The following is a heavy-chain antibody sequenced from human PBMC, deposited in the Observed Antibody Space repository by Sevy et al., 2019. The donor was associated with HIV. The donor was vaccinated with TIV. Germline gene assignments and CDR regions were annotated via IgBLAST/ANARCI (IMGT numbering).Heavy chain of an antibody. J-gene: IGHJ6*02. Sequence: GGALRLSCAASGITFSDHYMSWIRQAPGKGLEWVAYITNSGTTKYYADSVKGRFTMSRDKTRNSLYLKMNSLTADDAAVYYCVRDSPYTSDDHWYFGIDVWGQGTTVTVSS. D-gene: IGHD3-22*01. CDR2: ITNSGTTK. V-gene: IGHV3-11*01. CDR3: VRDSPYTSDDHWYFGIDV. CDR1: GITFSDHY.